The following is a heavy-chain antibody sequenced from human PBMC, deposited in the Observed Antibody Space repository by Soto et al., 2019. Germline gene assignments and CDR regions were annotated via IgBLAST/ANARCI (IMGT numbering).Heavy chain of an antibody. CDR2: IYYSGST. CDR1: GGSISSGDYY. J-gene: IGHJ6*02. Sequence: SETLSLTCTVSGGSISSGDYYWSWIRQPPGKGLEWIGYIYYSGSTYYNPSLKSRVTISVDTSKNQFSLKLSSVTAAYTAVYYCARGGFGIYYYYYCMDVCGQGTTVTVSS. D-gene: IGHD3-10*01. CDR3: ARGGFGIYYYYYCMDV. V-gene: IGHV4-30-4*01.